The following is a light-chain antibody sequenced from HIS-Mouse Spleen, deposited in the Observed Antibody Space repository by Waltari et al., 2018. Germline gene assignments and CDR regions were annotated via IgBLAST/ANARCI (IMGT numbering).Light chain of an antibody. CDR2: GNS. CDR1: SSNIRAGYD. J-gene: IGLJ3*02. CDR3: QSYDSSLSGSV. Sequence: QSVLTQPPSVSGAPGPRVTISCTGRSSNIRAGYDVTWYQQPPGTAPKLLIYGNSNRPSGVPDRFSGSKSGTSASLAITGLQAEDEADYYCQSYDSSLSGSVFGGGTKLTVL. V-gene: IGLV1-40*01.